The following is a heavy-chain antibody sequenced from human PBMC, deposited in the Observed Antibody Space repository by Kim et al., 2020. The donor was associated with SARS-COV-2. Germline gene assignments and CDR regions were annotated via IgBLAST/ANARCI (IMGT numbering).Heavy chain of an antibody. J-gene: IGHJ4*02. CDR2: IYYSGST. CDR3: ARTSSGLFDY. Sequence: SETLSLTCTVSGGSISSGGYYWSWIRQHPGKGLEWIGYIYYSGSTYYNPSLKSRVTISVDTSKNQFSLKLSSVTAADTAVYYCARTSSGLFDYWGQGTLVTVSS. D-gene: IGHD6-19*01. V-gene: IGHV4-31*03. CDR1: GGSISSGGYY.